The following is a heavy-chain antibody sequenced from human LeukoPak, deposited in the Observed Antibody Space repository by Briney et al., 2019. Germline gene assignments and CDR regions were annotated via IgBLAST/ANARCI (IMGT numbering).Heavy chain of an antibody. J-gene: IGHJ5*02. V-gene: IGHV4-59*12. CDR2: IYYSGST. CDR1: GGSISSYY. CDR3: AGYWRLEGGRPENWFDP. D-gene: IGHD2-15*01. Sequence: SETLSLTCTVSGGSISSYYWSWLRQPPGKGLEWIGYIYYSGSTNYNPSFKSRVTISVHMSKNQFSLKLSSVTAADTAVYYCAGYWRLEGGRPENWFDPWGQGTLVTVSS.